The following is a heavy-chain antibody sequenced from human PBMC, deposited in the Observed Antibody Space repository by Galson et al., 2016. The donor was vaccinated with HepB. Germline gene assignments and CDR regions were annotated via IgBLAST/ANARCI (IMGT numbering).Heavy chain of an antibody. Sequence: SVKVSCKASGYSFSNYGIHWVRQGPGQRLEWMGWMNVGNGKTKYAQKFQGRVTITRDTSASTAYMELSSLTSEDSGVYYCARDDTYDNYFGPWGQGTLVTVSS. J-gene: IGHJ5*02. CDR3: ARDDTYDNYFGP. CDR2: MNVGNGKT. D-gene: IGHD5-24*01. V-gene: IGHV1-3*01. CDR1: GYSFSNYG.